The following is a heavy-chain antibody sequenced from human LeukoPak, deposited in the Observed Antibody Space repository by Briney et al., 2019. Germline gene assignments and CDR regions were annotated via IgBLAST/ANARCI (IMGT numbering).Heavy chain of an antibody. Sequence: GWSVRLSCAASGFTFSLYNMHGVRQAPAKGLEWVSSISSSSIYIYYADSVKGRFTISRDNAKNSLFLQMNSLRAEDTAVYYCARGYCSSTSCYGDSWGQGTLVTVSS. CDR2: ISSSSIYI. CDR1: GFTFSLYN. V-gene: IGHV3-21*01. J-gene: IGHJ5*02. D-gene: IGHD2-2*01. CDR3: ARGYCSSTSCYGDS.